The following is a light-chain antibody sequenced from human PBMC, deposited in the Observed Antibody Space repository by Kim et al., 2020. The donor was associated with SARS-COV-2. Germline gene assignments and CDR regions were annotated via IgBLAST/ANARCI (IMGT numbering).Light chain of an antibody. CDR3: SSYTSSSTYV. Sequence: QSALTRPPSVSGSPGQSVTISCTGTSSNVGSYNRVSWYQQSPGTAPKLMIYEVSNRPSGVPDRFSGSKSGNTASLTISGLQAEDEADYYCSSYTSSSTYVFGTGTKVTVL. J-gene: IGLJ1*01. V-gene: IGLV2-18*02. CDR2: EVS. CDR1: SSNVGSYNR.